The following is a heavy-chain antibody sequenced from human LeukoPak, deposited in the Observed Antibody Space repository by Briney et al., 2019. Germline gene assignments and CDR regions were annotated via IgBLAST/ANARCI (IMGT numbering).Heavy chain of an antibody. CDR3: ARKRLAGFNY. V-gene: IGHV3-30*01. Sequence: GGSLRLSCAASGFTFSSYAMHWVRQAPGKGLEWVAVISYDGSNKYYADSVKGRFTISRDNSKNTLYLQMNSLRAEDTAVYYCARKRLAGFNYWGQGTLVTVSS. D-gene: IGHD6-25*01. J-gene: IGHJ4*02. CDR2: ISYDGSNK. CDR1: GFTFSSYA.